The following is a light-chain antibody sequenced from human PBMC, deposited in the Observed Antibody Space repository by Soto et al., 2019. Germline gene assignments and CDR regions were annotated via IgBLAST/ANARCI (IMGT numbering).Light chain of an antibody. CDR3: QSFHSSAVI. CDR1: SGRIVSNF. CDR2: EDN. J-gene: IGLJ2*01. Sequence: NFMLTQPHSVSESPGKTVTVSCTRSSGRIVSNFVQWYQQRPGSAPTTVTYEDNQRPSGVPDRFSGAIDSSSNSASLTISGLKTEDEADYYCQSFHSSAVIFGGGTK. V-gene: IGLV6-57*04.